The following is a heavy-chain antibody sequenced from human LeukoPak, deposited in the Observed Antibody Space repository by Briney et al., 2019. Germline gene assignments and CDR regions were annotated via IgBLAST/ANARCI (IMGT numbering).Heavy chain of an antibody. Sequence: GGSLRLSCVASRFTVSSNYMSWVRQAPGKGLEWVSVIYSGGRTDYAGSVKGRFTISRDSSKNTLYLQMNSLRAEDTAVYYCAKPRDYYGPFAYWGQGTLVTVSS. D-gene: IGHD3-10*01. CDR3: AKPRDYYGPFAY. CDR1: RFTVSSNY. J-gene: IGHJ4*02. V-gene: IGHV3-66*04. CDR2: IYSGGRT.